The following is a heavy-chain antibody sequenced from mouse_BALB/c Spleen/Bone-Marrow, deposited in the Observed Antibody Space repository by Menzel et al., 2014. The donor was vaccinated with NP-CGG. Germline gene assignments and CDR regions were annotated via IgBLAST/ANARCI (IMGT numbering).Heavy chain of an antibody. D-gene: IGHD1-2*01. CDR3: ASATTATYYAMDY. Sequence: EVHLVESGAELVKPGASVKLSCTASGFNIKDTYMHWVKQGPEQGLEWIGRIDPANGNTKYDPKFQGKATITTDTSSNTAYLQVSSLTSEDTAVYYCASATTATYYAMDYWGQGTSVTVSS. CDR1: GFNIKDTY. V-gene: IGHV14-3*02. CDR2: IDPANGNT. J-gene: IGHJ4*01.